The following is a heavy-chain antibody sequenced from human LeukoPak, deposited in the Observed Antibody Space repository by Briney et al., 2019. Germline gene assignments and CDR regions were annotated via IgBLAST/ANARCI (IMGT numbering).Heavy chain of an antibody. D-gene: IGHD3-3*01. CDR1: GFTYSGYA. V-gene: IGHV3-23*01. CDR3: AKDGFWSPEPQAYYFDF. Sequence: GGSLRLSCAASGFTYSGYAMSWVRQAPGKGLEWVSAIGGSGGSTYYADSVKGRFTISRDNSKSTLYLQMNSLRAEDTAVYYCAKDGFWSPEPQAYYFDFWGQGTPVTVSS. J-gene: IGHJ4*02. CDR2: IGGSGGST.